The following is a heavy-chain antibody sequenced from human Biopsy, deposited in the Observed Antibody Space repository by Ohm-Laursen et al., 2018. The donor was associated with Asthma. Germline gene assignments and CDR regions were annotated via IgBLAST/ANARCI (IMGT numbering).Heavy chain of an antibody. Sequence: VASVKVSCNASGDSLGSFINYAISWVRQAPRQGLEWMGGLIPVLGTADYAPMFEGRVTITADESTSTAYLELTSLRFEGTAVYYCARGYSGTDRIVYYYSGMEVWGQGTTVTVSS. CDR2: LIPVLGTA. V-gene: IGHV1-69*13. J-gene: IGHJ6*02. D-gene: IGHD5-12*01. CDR3: ARGYSGTDRIVYYYSGMEV. CDR1: GDSLGSFINYA.